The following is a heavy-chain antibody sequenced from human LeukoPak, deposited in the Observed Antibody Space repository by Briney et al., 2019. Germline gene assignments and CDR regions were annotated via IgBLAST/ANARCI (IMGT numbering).Heavy chain of an antibody. J-gene: IGHJ4*02. CDR3: ARGFYYYDSSGYYYGPNKGGVSY. D-gene: IGHD3-22*01. CDR1: GGSFSGYY. CDR2: INHSGST. Sequence: SETLSLTCAVYGGSFSGYYWSWIRQPPGKGLEWIGEINHSGSTNYNPSLKSRVTISVDTSKNQFSLKLSSVTAADTAVYYCARGFYYYDSSGYYYGPNKGGVSYWGQGTLVTVSS. V-gene: IGHV4-34*01.